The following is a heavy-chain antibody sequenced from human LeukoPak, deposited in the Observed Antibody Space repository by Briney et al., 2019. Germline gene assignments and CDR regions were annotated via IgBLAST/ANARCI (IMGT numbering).Heavy chain of an antibody. CDR2: INYSGSS. J-gene: IGHJ3*02. V-gene: IGHV4-59*01. CDR3: ARDQTSKGDAFDI. CDR1: GGSITSYY. Sequence: PSETLSLTCTVSGGSITSYYWSWIRQPPGKGLEWIGYINYSGSSNYNPSLKSRVTISLDTSKNQFSLKLSSVTAADTAVYYCARDQTSKGDAFDIWGQGTMVTVSS.